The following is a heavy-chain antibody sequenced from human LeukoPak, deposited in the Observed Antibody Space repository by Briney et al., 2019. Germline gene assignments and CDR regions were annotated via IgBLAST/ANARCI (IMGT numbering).Heavy chain of an antibody. D-gene: IGHD3-10*02. CDR1: GLTFSNAW. V-gene: IGHV3-11*04. CDR2: ISSSGSTI. Sequence: GGSLRLSCAASGLTFSNAWMSWVRQAPGKGLEWVSYISSSGSTIYYADSVKGRFTISRDNAKNSLYLQMNSLRAEDTAVYYCAELGITMIGGVWGKGTTVTISS. J-gene: IGHJ6*04. CDR3: AELGITMIGGV.